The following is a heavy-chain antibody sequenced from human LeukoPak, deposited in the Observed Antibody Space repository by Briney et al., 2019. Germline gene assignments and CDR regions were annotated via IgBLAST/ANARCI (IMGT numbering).Heavy chain of an antibody. CDR2: INPNSGGT. D-gene: IGHD3-10*01. J-gene: IGHJ3*02. CDR1: GYTFTGYY. CDR3: ARVRETMVRGVRAQTDAFDI. V-gene: IGHV1-2*02. Sequence: ASVTVSCKASGYTFTGYYMHWVRQAPGQGLEWMGWINPNSGGTNYAQKFQGRVTMTRDTSISTAYMELSRLRSDDTAVYYCARVRETMVRGVRAQTDAFDIWGQGTMVTVSS.